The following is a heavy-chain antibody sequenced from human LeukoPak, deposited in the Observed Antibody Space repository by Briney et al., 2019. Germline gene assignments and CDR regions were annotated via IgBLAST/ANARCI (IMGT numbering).Heavy chain of an antibody. V-gene: IGHV4-59*01. CDR2: IYYSGST. CDR1: GGSISSYY. J-gene: IGHJ4*02. D-gene: IGHD6-13*01. Sequence: SETLSLTCTVSGGSISSYYWSWIRQPPGKGLEWIGYIYYSGSTNCNPSLKSRVTISVDTSKNQFSLKLSSVTAADTAVYYCARDMPYSSSWHRLDYWGQGTLVTVSS. CDR3: ARDMPYSSSWHRLDY.